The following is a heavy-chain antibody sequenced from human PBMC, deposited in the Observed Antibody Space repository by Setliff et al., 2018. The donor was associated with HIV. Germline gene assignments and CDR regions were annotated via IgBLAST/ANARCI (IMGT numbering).Heavy chain of an antibody. CDR3: ARESYNYGYND. CDR2: ISIGSGSTI. V-gene: IGHV3-48*03. J-gene: IGHJ4*02. Sequence: PGGSLRLSCAASGFTFRNYKFNWVRQAPGRGLEWVSSISIGSGSTIYYADSVKGRFITFRDNAKNSLYLQMNSLRAEDTAVYYCARESYNYGYNDRGQGTLVTVSS. CDR1: GFTFRNYK. D-gene: IGHD5-18*01.